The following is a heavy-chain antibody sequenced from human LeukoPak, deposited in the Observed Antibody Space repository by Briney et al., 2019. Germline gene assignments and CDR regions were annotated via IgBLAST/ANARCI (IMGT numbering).Heavy chain of an antibody. CDR3: ARRVRAYCSGGSCYDDWYFDL. D-gene: IGHD2-15*01. CDR2: INHSGST. V-gene: IGHV4-34*01. J-gene: IGHJ2*01. Sequence: PSETLSLTCAVYGGSFSGYYWSWIRQPPGKGLEWIGEINHSGSTNYNPSLKSRVTISVDTSKNQFSLKLSSVTAADTAVYYCARRVRAYCSGGSCYDDWYFDLWGRGTLVTVSS. CDR1: GGSFSGYY.